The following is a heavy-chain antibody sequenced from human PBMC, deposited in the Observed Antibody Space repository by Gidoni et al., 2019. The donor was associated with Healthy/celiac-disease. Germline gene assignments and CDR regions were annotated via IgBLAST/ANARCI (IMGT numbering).Heavy chain of an antibody. V-gene: IGHV3-23*04. CDR3: AKGRAPSPSGLVDY. D-gene: IGHD3-9*01. Sequence: EVQLVESGGGLVQPGGSLRLSCAASGFTFRSYAMSWVRQAPGKGMEWVSAISGSGGSTYYADSVKGRFTISRDNSKNTLYLQMNSLRAEDTAVYYCAKGRAPSPSGLVDYWGQGTLVTVSS. J-gene: IGHJ4*02. CDR2: ISGSGGST. CDR1: GFTFRSYA.